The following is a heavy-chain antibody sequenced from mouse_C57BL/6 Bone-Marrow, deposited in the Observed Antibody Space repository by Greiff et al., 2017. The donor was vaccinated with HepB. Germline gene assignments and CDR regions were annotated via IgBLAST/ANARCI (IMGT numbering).Heavy chain of an antibody. CDR2: IDHEDGDT. D-gene: IGHD3-1*01. CDR3: TTSGCWFAY. V-gene: IGHV14-1*01. J-gene: IGHJ3*01. Sequence: DVKLVESGAELVRPGASVKLSCTASGFNIKDYYLHWVKQRPEQGLEWIGRIDHEDGDTEYAPKFQGKATMTADTSSNTAYLQLISLTSEDTAVYYCTTSGCWFAYWGQGTLVTVSA. CDR1: GFNIKDYY.